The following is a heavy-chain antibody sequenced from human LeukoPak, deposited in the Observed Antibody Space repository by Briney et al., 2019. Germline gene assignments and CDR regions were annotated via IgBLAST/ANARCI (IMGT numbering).Heavy chain of an antibody. V-gene: IGHV3-23*01. CDR1: GFTFSSYA. J-gene: IGHJ4*02. CDR3: AKDVYNWNFYFDY. Sequence: GGSLRLSCAASGFTFSSYAMSWVRQAPGKGLEWVSAISASGYSTYYADFVKGRFTISRDNSKKTLYLQMNSLRAEDTAIFYCAKDVYNWNFYFDYWGQGTLVTVSS. D-gene: IGHD1-7*01. CDR2: ISASGYST.